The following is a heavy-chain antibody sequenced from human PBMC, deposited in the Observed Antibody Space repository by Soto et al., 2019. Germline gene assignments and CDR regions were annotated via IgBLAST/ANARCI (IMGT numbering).Heavy chain of an antibody. CDR2: INAGNGNT. Sequence: GAPVKVSCKASGYTFTSYLMHWLRQAPGQRLEWMGWINAGNGNTKYSQKFQGRVTITRDTSASTAYMELSSLRSEDTAVYYCARDGASVYGMDVWGQGTTVTVSS. J-gene: IGHJ6*02. D-gene: IGHD2-15*01. CDR1: GYTFTSYL. CDR3: ARDGASVYGMDV. V-gene: IGHV1-3*01.